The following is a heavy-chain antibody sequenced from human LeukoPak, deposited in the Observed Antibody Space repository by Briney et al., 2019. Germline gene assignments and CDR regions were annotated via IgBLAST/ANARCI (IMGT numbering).Heavy chain of an antibody. J-gene: IGHJ4*02. Sequence: PGRSLRLSCAASGFTFSSYGKHLVRQAPGKGLEWVAVISYDGSNKYYADSVKGRFTISRDNSKNTLYLQMNSLRAEDTAVYYCAKDHSYDYGDYFDYWGQGTLVTVSS. CDR1: GFTFSSYG. CDR2: ISYDGSNK. D-gene: IGHD4-17*01. CDR3: AKDHSYDYGDYFDY. V-gene: IGHV3-30*18.